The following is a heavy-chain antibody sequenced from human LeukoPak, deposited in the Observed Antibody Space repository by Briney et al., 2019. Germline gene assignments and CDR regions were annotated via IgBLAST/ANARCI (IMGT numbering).Heavy chain of an antibody. Sequence: GGSLRLSCAASGFTFSSYAMTWVRQAPDKGLEWVSAISSSDGSTYYADSVKGRFTISRDDSQNTLCLQMNSLSAEDTAVYYCAKVETSGGANCYALDYWGQGTLVTVSS. CDR1: GFTFSSYA. D-gene: IGHD2-2*01. V-gene: IGHV3-23*01. CDR3: AKVETSGGANCYALDY. CDR2: ISSSDGST. J-gene: IGHJ4*02.